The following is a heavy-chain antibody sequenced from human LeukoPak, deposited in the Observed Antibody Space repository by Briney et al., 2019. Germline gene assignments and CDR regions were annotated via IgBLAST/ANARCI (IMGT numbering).Heavy chain of an antibody. CDR3: ARTDTDFNWFDP. J-gene: IGHJ5*02. CDR1: GFTFSSYS. Sequence: GGSLRLSCAAFGFTFSSYSMTWVRQAPGKGLEWVSSISSSSSYIYYADSVKGRFTISRDNAKNSLYLQMNSLRAEDTAVYYCARTDTDFNWFDPWGQGTLVTVSS. V-gene: IGHV3-21*01. CDR2: ISSSSSYI. D-gene: IGHD3-3*01.